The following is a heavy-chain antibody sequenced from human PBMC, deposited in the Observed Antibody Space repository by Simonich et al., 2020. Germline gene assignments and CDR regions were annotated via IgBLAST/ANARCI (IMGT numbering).Heavy chain of an antibody. Sequence: QVQLQESGPGLVKPSETLSLTCAVSGYSISSGYYWGWIRRPPGKGLEWIGRIYHSGSTYTNPSLKSRVTISVDTSKNQFSLKLSSVTAADTAVYYCARVGYSNYYYYGMDVWGQGTTVTVSS. CDR1: GYSISSGYY. J-gene: IGHJ6*02. V-gene: IGHV4-38-2*01. CDR2: IYHSGST. CDR3: ARVGYSNYYYYGMDV. D-gene: IGHD6-13*01.